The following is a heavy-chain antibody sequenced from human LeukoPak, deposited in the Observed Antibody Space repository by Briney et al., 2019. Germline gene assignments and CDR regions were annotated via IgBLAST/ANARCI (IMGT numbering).Heavy chain of an antibody. V-gene: IGHV3-66*01. J-gene: IGHJ4*02. Sequence: GGSLRLSCAASGFSVSSAYMSWIRQAPGKGLEWVSFIYSGGSTSYADSLKGRFTISRDNSKNTLYLQMNSLRVEDTALYYCARDNPNYCNTTRCSGGYDYWGQGTLVTVSS. CDR1: GFSVSSAY. D-gene: IGHD2-2*01. CDR2: IYSGGST. CDR3: ARDNPNYCNTTRCSGGYDY.